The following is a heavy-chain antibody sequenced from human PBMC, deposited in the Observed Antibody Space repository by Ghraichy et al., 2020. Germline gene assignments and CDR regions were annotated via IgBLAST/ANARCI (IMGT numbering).Heavy chain of an antibody. CDR1: GGSISSYY. J-gene: IGHJ6*02. Sequence: SETLSLTCTVSGGSISSYYWSWIRQPAGKGLEWIGRIYTSGSTNYNPSLKSRVTMSVDTSKNQFSLKLSSVIAADTAVYYCAREREYSSSWYYYDGMDVWGQGTTVTVSS. V-gene: IGHV4-4*07. D-gene: IGHD6-13*01. CDR2: IYTSGST. CDR3: AREREYSSSWYYYDGMDV.